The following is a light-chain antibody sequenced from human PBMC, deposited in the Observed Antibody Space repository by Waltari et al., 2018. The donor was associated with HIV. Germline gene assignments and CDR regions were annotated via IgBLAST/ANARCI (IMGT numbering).Light chain of an antibody. J-gene: IGLJ2*01. CDR2: EVT. V-gene: IGLV2-8*01. Sequence: QSALTQSPSASGSPGQSVNISCSGANSDISDYNYVSWYQQHSDRPPKLIIFEVTKRPAGVPDRFSGSKSGNTASLLVSGLQPVDEATYFCSSFAGTHKLFGGGTKLTVL. CDR1: NSDISDYNY. CDR3: SSFAGTHKL.